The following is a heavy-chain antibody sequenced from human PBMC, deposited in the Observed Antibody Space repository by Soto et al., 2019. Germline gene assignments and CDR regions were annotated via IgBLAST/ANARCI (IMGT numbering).Heavy chain of an antibody. J-gene: IGHJ1*01. CDR1: GGSFSGYY. D-gene: IGHD3-10*01. Sequence: QVQLQQWGAGLLKPSETLSLTCAVYGGSFSGYYWSWIRQPPGKGLEWIGEINHSGSTNYNPSLKSRVPISVDTSKNQFSLKLSSVTAADTAVYYCARDRAMYYYGSGSYSSVEYFQHWGQGTLVTVSS. CDR3: ARDRAMYYYGSGSYSSVEYFQH. CDR2: INHSGST. V-gene: IGHV4-34*01.